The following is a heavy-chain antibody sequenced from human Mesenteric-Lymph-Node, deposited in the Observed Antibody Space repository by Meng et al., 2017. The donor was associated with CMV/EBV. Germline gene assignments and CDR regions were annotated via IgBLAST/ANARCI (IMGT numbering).Heavy chain of an antibody. CDR2: INHSGST. Sequence: SETLSLTCAVYGGSFSGYYWSWIRQPPGKGLEWIGEINHSGSTNYNPSLKSRVTISVDTSKNQFSLKLSSVTAADTAVYYCARSRTRVYYYYYGMDVWGQGTTVTVSS. V-gene: IGHV4-34*01. CDR1: GGSFSGYY. J-gene: IGHJ6*02. CDR3: ARSRTRVYYYYYGMDV. D-gene: IGHD2-8*02.